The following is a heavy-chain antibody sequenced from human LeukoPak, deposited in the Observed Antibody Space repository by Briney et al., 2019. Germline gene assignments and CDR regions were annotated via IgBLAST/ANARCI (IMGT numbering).Heavy chain of an antibody. V-gene: IGHV1-2*04. CDR3: ARALGIAAAGALGY. Sequence: ASVKVSCKASGYTFTGYYMHWVRQAPGQGLEWVGWINPNSGGTNYAQKFQGWVTMTRDTSISTAYMELSRLRSDGTAVYYCARALGIAAAGALGYWGQGTLVTVSS. CDR2: INPNSGGT. D-gene: IGHD6-13*01. CDR1: GYTFTGYY. J-gene: IGHJ4*02.